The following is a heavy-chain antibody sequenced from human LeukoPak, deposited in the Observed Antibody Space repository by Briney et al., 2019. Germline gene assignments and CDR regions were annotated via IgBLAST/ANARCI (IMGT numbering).Heavy chain of an antibody. Sequence: GGSLILSCAASGFTFSSYAMSWVRQAPVKGLEWVSVISGSGGSTYYADSVKGRFTISRDNSKNTLYLQTNSLRVEDTAVYYCAKDTVVVVAATCRFDYWGQGTLVTVSS. CDR2: ISGSGGST. CDR3: AKDTVVVVAATCRFDY. CDR1: GFTFSSYA. J-gene: IGHJ4*02. V-gene: IGHV3-23*01. D-gene: IGHD2-15*01.